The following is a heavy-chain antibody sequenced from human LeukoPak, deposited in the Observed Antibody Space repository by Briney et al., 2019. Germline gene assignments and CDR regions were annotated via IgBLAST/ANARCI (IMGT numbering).Heavy chain of an antibody. CDR3: ARGLKWPPTQDFDY. CDR2: IYHSGST. CDR1: GYSISSGYY. J-gene: IGHJ4*02. D-gene: IGHD5-12*01. Sequence: PSETLSLTCTVSGYSISSGYYWGWIRQPPGKGLEWIGSIYHSGSTYYNPSLKSRVTISVDTSKNQFSLKLSSVTAADTAVYYCARGLKWPPTQDFDYWGQGTLVTVSS. V-gene: IGHV4-38-2*02.